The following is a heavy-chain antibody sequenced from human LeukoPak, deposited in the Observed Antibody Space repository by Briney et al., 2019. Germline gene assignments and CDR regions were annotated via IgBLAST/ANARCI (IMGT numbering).Heavy chain of an antibody. CDR1: GFTFSSYA. D-gene: IGHD2-8*02. Sequence: PGGSLRLSCAASGFTFSSYAMHWVRQAPGKGLEWVAVISYDGSNKYYADSVKGRFTISRDNSKNPLYLQMNSLRAEDTAVYYCARDTALAGSPTGFDYWGQGTLVTVSS. CDR2: ISYDGSNK. CDR3: ARDTALAGSPTGFDY. V-gene: IGHV3-30-3*01. J-gene: IGHJ4*02.